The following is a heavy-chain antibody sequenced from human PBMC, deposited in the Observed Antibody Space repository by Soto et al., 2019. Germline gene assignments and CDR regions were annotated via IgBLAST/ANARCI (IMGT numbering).Heavy chain of an antibody. CDR3: ARDAGSYSSSWVVWLFDY. CDR2: IWYDGSNK. Sequence: GGSLRLSCAASGFTFSSYGMHWVRQAPGKGLEWVAVIWYDGSNKYYADSVKGRFTISRDNSKNTLYLQMNSLRAEDTAVYYCARDAGSYSSSWVVWLFDYWGQGTLVTVSS. CDR1: GFTFSSYG. D-gene: IGHD6-13*01. J-gene: IGHJ4*02. V-gene: IGHV3-33*01.